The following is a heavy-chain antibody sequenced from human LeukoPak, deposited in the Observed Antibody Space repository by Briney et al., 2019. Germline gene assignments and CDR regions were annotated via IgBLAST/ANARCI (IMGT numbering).Heavy chain of an antibody. V-gene: IGHV4-59*08. CDR1: GGSTSGHY. CDR2: ISSRGST. Sequence: SETLSLTCTVSGGSTSGHYWSWIRQPPGKGLEWIGYISSRGSTGYNPSLKSRVTVSVDASKNQISLQWRSVTAADTAVYYCARHRGQRLALAVGDDAFDIWGQGTTVTVSS. D-gene: IGHD3-10*01. CDR3: ARHRGQRLALAVGDDAFDI. J-gene: IGHJ3*02.